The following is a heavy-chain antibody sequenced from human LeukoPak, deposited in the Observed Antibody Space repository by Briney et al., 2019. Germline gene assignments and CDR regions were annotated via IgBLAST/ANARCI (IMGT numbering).Heavy chain of an antibody. J-gene: IGHJ3*02. Sequence: GWSLRLSRAASGLSLSSYSMNWVRQAPGKGLEGVSSISSSSSYIYYADSVKGRFTISRDNAKNSLYLQMISLRAEDTAVYYCARGVYSRGWYEAFDSWGQGTMITVSS. CDR3: ARGVYSRGWYEAFDS. V-gene: IGHV3-21*01. CDR1: GLSLSSYS. CDR2: ISSSSSYI. D-gene: IGHD6-19*01.